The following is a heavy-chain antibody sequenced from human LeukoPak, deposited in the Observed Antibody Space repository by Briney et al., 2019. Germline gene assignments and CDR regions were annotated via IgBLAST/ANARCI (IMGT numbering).Heavy chain of an antibody. CDR3: VRQQYSSFDY. D-gene: IGHD6-13*01. CDR1: GGTFTSYY. Sequence: ASVKVSCKASGGTFTSYYMHWVRQAPGQGLEWMGIINPSGGSTTYAQKFQGRVTVSRDTSTSTVYMELSSLRSEDTAVYYCVRQQYSSFDYWGQGTLVTLSS. CDR2: INPSGGST. V-gene: IGHV1-46*01. J-gene: IGHJ4*02.